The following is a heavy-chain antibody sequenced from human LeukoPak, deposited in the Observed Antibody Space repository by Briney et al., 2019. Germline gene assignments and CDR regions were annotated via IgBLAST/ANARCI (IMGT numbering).Heavy chain of an antibody. CDR1: GYTFTSYG. J-gene: IGHJ5*02. D-gene: IGHD5-24*01. Sequence: GASVKVSCKASGYTFTSYGISWVRQAPGQGLEWMGWIIPIFGTANYAQKFQGRVTITANESTSTAYMELSSLRSEDTAVYYCAGAPWDVEMATEDWFDPWGQGTLVTVSS. CDR2: IIPIFGTA. CDR3: AGAPWDVEMATEDWFDP. V-gene: IGHV1-69*13.